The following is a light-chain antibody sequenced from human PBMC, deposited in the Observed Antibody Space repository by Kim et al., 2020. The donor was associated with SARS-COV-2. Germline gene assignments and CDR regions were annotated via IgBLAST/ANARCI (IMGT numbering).Light chain of an antibody. CDR2: KAS. J-gene: IGKJ4*01. CDR1: QSISTW. Sequence: ASVGDRVTITCRASQSISTWLAWYQQKPGKAPKLLIYKASNLESGVPSRFSGSGSGTEFTLTISSLQPDDFATYYCHQYNTYSLTFGGGTKVEIK. V-gene: IGKV1-5*03. CDR3: HQYNTYSLT.